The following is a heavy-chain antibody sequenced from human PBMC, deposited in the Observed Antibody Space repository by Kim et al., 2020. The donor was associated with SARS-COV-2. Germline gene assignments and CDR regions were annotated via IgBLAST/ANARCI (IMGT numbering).Heavy chain of an antibody. Sequence: GGSLRLSCATSGFTFSSYAMSWVRQAPGKGLEWVSSIIGSGGSTYYADSVKGRFTISRDNSKNTLYLQMNSLRAEDTAVYYCAKIISPSIAVAGRAFDIWGQGTMVTVS. D-gene: IGHD6-19*01. CDR2: IIGSGGST. CDR3: AKIISPSIAVAGRAFDI. CDR1: GFTFSSYA. V-gene: IGHV3-23*01. J-gene: IGHJ3*02.